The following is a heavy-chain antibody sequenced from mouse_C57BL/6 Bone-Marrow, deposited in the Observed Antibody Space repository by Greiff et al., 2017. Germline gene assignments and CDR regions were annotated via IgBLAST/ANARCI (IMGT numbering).Heavy chain of an antibody. V-gene: IGHV1-54*01. D-gene: IGHD2-10*01. CDR2: INPGSGGT. Sequence: QVQLQQSGAELVRPGTSVKVSCKASGYAFANYLIEWVKQRPGQGLEWIGVINPGSGGTTYNEKFKGKATLTADKSSSTAYMQLSSLTSEDSAVYFCARYPYTAMDYWGQGTSVTVSS. CDR1: GYAFANYL. CDR3: ARYPYTAMDY. J-gene: IGHJ4*01.